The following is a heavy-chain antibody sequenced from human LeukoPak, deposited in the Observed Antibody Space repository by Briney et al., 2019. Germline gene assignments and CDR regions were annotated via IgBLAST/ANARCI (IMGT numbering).Heavy chain of an antibody. CDR1: GYTFTGYY. D-gene: IGHD3-22*01. V-gene: IGHV1-2*02. CDR3: ARDSSGYYYPPYNWFDP. CDR2: INPNGGGT. J-gene: IGHJ5*02. Sequence: ASVKVSCKASGYTFTGYYMHWVRQAPGQGLEWMGWINPNGGGTNYAQKFQGRVTMTRDTSISTAYMELSRLRSDDTAVYYCARDSSGYYYPPYNWFDPWGQGTLVTVSS.